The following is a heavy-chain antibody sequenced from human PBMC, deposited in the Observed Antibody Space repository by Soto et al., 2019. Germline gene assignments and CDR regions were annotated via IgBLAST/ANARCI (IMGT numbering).Heavy chain of an antibody. D-gene: IGHD1-26*01. V-gene: IGHV6-1*01. J-gene: IGHJ4*01. Sequence: QTLSISSSITGDSVSSKRAGCSLVRHSPSRGREWLGRTYYRSKWYYEYAVSVRGRITINPDTSKNQYSLQLNSVTPEDTAVYFCARGEQYSGRIFDYWGQGTLVTVSS. CDR3: ARGEQYSGRIFDY. CDR2: TYYRSKWYY. CDR1: GDSVSSKRAG.